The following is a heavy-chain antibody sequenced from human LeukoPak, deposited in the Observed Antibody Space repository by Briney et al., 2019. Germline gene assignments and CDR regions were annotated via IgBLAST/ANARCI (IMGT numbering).Heavy chain of an antibody. CDR3: ARDPSNTSGNYPYFDY. D-gene: IGHD3-22*01. J-gene: IGHJ4*02. CDR1: GYTFTRHG. CDR2: ISAYNGDT. V-gene: IGHV1-18*01. Sequence: GASVKVSCKASGYTFTRHGISWVRQAPGQGLERMGWISAYNGDTKYAQNFQGRVTITTDTSTTTAYMELRSLRFDDTAVYYCARDPSNTSGNYPYFDYWGQGTLVTVSS.